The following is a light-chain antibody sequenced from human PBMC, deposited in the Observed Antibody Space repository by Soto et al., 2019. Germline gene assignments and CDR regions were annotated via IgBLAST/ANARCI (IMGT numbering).Light chain of an antibody. J-gene: IGKJ2*01. Sequence: EIVMTQSPATLSVSPGERATLSCRASQSVSSNLAWYQQKPGQAPRLLIYGASTRAIGIPARFSGSGSGTEFTLTISSLQSEDFAVNYCQQYNNWPPYTFGQGTKLEIK. CDR2: GAS. CDR1: QSVSSN. CDR3: QQYNNWPPYT. V-gene: IGKV3-15*01.